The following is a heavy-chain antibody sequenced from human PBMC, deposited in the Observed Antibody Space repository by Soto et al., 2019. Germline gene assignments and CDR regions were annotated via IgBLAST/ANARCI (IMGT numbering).Heavy chain of an antibody. CDR2: ISGSGRTI. CDR1: GFSFGEYY. J-gene: IGHJ5*02. V-gene: IGHV3-11*01. CDR3: ARDHGNWFDP. Sequence: QVQLVESGGGLVKPGSSLRLSCTASGFSFGEYYMSWIRQAPGKGLEWISYISGSGRTIDFADSVKGRFTISRDNANKSTYLHLNSLRAEDTAIYYCARDHGNWFDPWGQGTLVTVAS.